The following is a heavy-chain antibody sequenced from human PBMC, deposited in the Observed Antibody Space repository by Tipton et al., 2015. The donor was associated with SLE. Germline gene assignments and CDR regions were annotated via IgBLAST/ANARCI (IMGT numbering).Heavy chain of an antibody. V-gene: IGHV4-38-2*01. J-gene: IGHJ3*02. CDR2: IYHSGST. Sequence: LRLSCAVSGYSISSGYYWGWIRQPPGKGLEWIGSIYHSGSTYYNPSLKSRVTIPVDTSKNQFSLKLSSVTAADTAVYYCAGDGSGYYGFDIWGQGAMVTVSS. CDR1: GYSISSGYY. CDR3: AGDGSGYYGFDI. D-gene: IGHD3-22*01.